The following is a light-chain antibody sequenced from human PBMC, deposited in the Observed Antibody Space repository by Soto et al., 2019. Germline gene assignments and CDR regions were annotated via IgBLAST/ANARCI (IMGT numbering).Light chain of an antibody. CDR3: QQYGHSPWT. CDR2: DAS. V-gene: IGKV3-20*01. J-gene: IGKJ1*01. CDR1: QSVSSNY. Sequence: EIVLTQSPGTLSLSPGERATLSCRASQSVSSNYLAWYQQKPGQAPRLLIYDASSGATGIPDRFSGSGSGTDFTLTIDRLEPEDFAVYYCQQYGHSPWTFGQGTKVEIK.